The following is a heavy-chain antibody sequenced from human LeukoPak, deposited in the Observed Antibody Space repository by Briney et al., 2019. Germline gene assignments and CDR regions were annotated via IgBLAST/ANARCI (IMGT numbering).Heavy chain of an antibody. CDR3: ARENSGSYRDFDY. V-gene: IGHV4-4*07. CDR2: IYTSGST. CDR1: GGSISSYY. J-gene: IGHJ4*02. Sequence: SETLSLTCTASGGSISSYYWSWVRQPAGKGLEWIGRIYTSGSTNYNASLKSRVSMSVDTSKNQFSLKLSSVTAADTAVFYCARENSGSYRDFDYGGQGTLVTVSS. D-gene: IGHD1-26*01.